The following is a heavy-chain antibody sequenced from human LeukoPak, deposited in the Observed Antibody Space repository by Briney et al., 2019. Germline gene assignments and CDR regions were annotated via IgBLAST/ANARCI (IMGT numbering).Heavy chain of an antibody. J-gene: IGHJ4*02. D-gene: IGHD3-9*01. CDR2: INSDGSST. CDR1: GFAFNTYS. V-gene: IGHV3-74*01. CDR3: ARGRYFDWLDY. Sequence: PGGSLRLSCAASGFAFNTYSMNWVRQAPGKGLVWVSRINSDGSSTRYADSVKGRFTISRDNAKNTLYLQMNSLRAEDTAVYYCARGRYFDWLDYWGQGTLVTVSS.